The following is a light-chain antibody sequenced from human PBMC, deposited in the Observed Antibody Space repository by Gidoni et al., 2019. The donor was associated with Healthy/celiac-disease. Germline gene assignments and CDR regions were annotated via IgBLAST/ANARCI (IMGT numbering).Light chain of an antibody. J-gene: IGKJ2*01. CDR2: DAS. CDR3: QQRSNPMYT. V-gene: IGKV3-11*01. Sequence: ELVLTQSPATLSLSPGERATLSCKASQSVSSYLAWYQHKPGQAPRLLIYDASNRATGIPARFSGSGSGTDFTLTISSLEPEDFAVYYCQQRSNPMYTFGQXTKLEIK. CDR1: QSVSSY.